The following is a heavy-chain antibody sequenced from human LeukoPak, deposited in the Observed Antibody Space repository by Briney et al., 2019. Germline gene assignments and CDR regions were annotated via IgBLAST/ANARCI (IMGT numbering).Heavy chain of an antibody. V-gene: IGHV3-7*01. Sequence: GGSLRLSCAASEFAFNDYWMSWVRQAPGKGLEWVANIKHDGSEKFYVDSVTGRFTLSRDNAKNSLHLEMHSLRAEDTAVYYCARLIVLVQEGIIYSWFDTWGQGTPVTVSS. CDR3: ARLIVLVQEGIIYSWFDT. J-gene: IGHJ5*02. D-gene: IGHD2-2*01. CDR1: EFAFNDYW. CDR2: IKHDGSEK.